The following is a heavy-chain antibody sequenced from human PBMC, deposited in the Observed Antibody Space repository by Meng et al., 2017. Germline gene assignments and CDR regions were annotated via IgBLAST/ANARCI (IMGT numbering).Heavy chain of an antibody. CDR1: GFTFSSYG. D-gene: IGHD3-10*01. J-gene: IGHJ4*02. CDR3: ARDLSRITMVRGVIGVLDY. V-gene: IGHV3-33*01. CDR2: IWYDGSNK. Sequence: GESLKISCAASGFTFSSYGMHWVRQAPGKGLEWVAVIWYDGSNKYYADSVKGRFTISRDNSKNTLYLQMNSLRAEDTAVYYCARDLSRITMVRGVIGVLDYWGQGTPVTVSS.